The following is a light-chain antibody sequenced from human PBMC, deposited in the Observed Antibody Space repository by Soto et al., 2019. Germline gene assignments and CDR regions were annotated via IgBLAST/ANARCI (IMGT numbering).Light chain of an antibody. J-gene: IGKJ5*01. V-gene: IGKV1-39*01. CDR1: QSISTY. Sequence: DIQMTQSPSSLSASVGDRVTITCRASQSISTYLNWYQQKPGKPPKLLIYAASSLQSGVPSRFSGSGSGTDFTLTISSLQLEDFATYSCQQSFTTPPTFGQGTRLEIK. CDR2: AAS. CDR3: QQSFTTPPT.